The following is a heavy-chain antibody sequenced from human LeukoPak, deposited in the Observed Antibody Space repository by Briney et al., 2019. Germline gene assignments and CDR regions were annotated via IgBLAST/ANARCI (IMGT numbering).Heavy chain of an antibody. CDR1: GGSISSYY. J-gene: IGHJ6*04. V-gene: IGHV4-59*01. CDR2: IYNGGST. Sequence: PSETLSLTCTVSGGSISSYYRSWIRQPPGKGLEWIGYIYNGGSTNYNPSLKSRVTTSVDTSKNQFSLKVIYVTAADTAVYYCARDRIRYCSGGSCYSSYAMDVWGKGTTVTVSS. D-gene: IGHD2-15*01. CDR3: ARDRIRYCSGGSCYSSYAMDV.